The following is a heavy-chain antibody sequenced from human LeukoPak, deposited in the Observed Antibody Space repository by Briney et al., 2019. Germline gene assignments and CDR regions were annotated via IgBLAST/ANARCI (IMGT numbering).Heavy chain of an antibody. Sequence: GESPKISCKGSGYSFTSYWFGWVRQIPGKGLEWMGIIYPGDSDTRYSLSFQGQVTISADKSISTAYLQWSSLKASDTAMYYCARGRGDARSGLDYWGQGTLVTVSS. V-gene: IGHV5-51*01. D-gene: IGHD2-21*02. CDR1: GYSFTSYW. CDR2: IYPGDSDT. CDR3: ARGRGDARSGLDY. J-gene: IGHJ4*02.